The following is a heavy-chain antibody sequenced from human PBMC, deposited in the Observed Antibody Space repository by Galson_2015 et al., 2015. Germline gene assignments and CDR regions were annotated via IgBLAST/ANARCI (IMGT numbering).Heavy chain of an antibody. Sequence: SLRLSCAASEFTFSSYYMSWVRQAPGKGLEWVSSISSTITYIYYADSVKGRFTISRDNAKNSLYLQMNSLGAEDTAVYYCARQILDYDFWSGYYPTHFDSWGQGTLVTVSS. V-gene: IGHV3-21*01. D-gene: IGHD3-3*01. CDR3: ARQILDYDFWSGYYPTHFDS. CDR1: EFTFSSYY. CDR2: ISSTITYI. J-gene: IGHJ4*02.